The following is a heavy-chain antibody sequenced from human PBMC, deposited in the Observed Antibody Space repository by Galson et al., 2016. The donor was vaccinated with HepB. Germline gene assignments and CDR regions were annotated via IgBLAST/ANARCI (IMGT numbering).Heavy chain of an antibody. CDR3: VKGGTDEAMVKIDD. CDR2: INRDGSST. D-gene: IGHD5-18*01. Sequence: SLRLSCAGSGFSFSYNWMHWVRQAPGKGLVWVSRINRDGSSTDYADSVKGRFTRSRDNARNTLYLHMNSLRAEDTAIYYCVKGGTDEAMVKIDDWGQGALVTVSS. CDR1: GFSFSYNW. V-gene: IGHV3-74*01. J-gene: IGHJ4*02.